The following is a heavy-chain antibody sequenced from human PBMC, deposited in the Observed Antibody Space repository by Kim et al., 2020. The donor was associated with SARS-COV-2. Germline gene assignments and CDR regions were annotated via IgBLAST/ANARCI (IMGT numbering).Heavy chain of an antibody. CDR3: ARDLTLIAEVDYGMDV. CDR2: ISRSSSTI. V-gene: IGHV3-48*02. J-gene: IGHJ6*02. Sequence: GGSLRLSCAASGFTFSSYSMTWVRQAPGKGLEWVSSISRSSSTIYYADSVKGRFTISRDNAKNSLYLQMNSLRDEDTAVYYCARDLTLIAEVDYGMDVWGQGTTVTVSS. CDR1: GFTFSSYS. D-gene: IGHD6-13*01.